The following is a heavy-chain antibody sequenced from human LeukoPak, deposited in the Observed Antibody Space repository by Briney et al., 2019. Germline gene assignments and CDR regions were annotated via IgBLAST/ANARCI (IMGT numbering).Heavy chain of an antibody. CDR3: ARVLRAASWRSYDY. V-gene: IGHV4-61*01. CDR2: IYYNGDT. CDR1: GGSVSNSLYY. Sequence: SETLSLTCTVSGGSVSNSLYYWSWIRQPPGKGLEWIGYIYYNGDTNYNPSLKSRVITSIDTSSNQFSLRLNSMTAADTAVYYCARVLRAASWRSYDYWGQGSLVTVSS. J-gene: IGHJ4*02. D-gene: IGHD5-18*01.